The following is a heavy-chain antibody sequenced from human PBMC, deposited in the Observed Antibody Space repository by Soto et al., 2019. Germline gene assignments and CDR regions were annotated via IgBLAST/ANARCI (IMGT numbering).Heavy chain of an antibody. D-gene: IGHD4-4*01. CDR1: GGSISSGGYS. CDR2: MYHSGST. CDR3: ARGMTTVTPLDY. Sequence: QLQLQESGSGLVKPSQTQSLTCAVSGGSISSGGYSWSWIRQPPGKGLEWIGYMYHSGSTYYNPSLKSGVPISVDRSKKQFSLKLSSVTAADTAVYYCARGMTTVTPLDYWGQGTLVTVSP. V-gene: IGHV4-30-2*01. J-gene: IGHJ4*02.